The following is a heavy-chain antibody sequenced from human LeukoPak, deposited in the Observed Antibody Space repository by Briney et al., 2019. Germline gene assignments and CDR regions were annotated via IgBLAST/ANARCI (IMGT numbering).Heavy chain of an antibody. D-gene: IGHD4-23*01. J-gene: IGHJ1*01. CDR2: MNPNSGNT. V-gene: IGHV1-8*03. CDR1: GYTFTSYD. Sequence: GASVKVSCKASGYTFTSYDINWVRQATGQGLEWMGWMNPNSGNTGYAQKLQGRVTITRNTSISTAYMELSSLRSEDTAVYYCARAVEPKRFAEYFQHWGQGTLVTVSS. CDR3: ARAVEPKRFAEYFQH.